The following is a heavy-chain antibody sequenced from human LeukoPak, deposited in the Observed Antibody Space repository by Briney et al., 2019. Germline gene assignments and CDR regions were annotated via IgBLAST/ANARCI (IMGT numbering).Heavy chain of an antibody. Sequence: ASVKVSCTASGYPFSAHFLNWVRQAPGQGLEWMGNIDTTTGNPRYSQDFTGRFVFSLDTSVSTAYLQITSLKADDTAAYYCVRGTPTPGMDYWGQGSQVTVSS. D-gene: IGHD3-10*01. CDR1: GYPFSAHF. CDR2: IDTTTGNP. J-gene: IGHJ4*02. V-gene: IGHV7-4-1*02. CDR3: VRGTPTPGMDY.